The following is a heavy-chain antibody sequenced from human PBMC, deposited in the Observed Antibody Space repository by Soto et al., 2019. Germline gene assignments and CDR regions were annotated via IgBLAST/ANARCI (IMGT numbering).Heavy chain of an antibody. Sequence: EVQLVESGGGLVQPGGSLRLSCAASGFTFSSYSMNWVRQAPGKGLEWVSYINSSSSTIYYADSVKGRITISRDNAKNSLYLQMNSRRAEDTAVYYCARDYYGSGSYYGFDYCGQGTLVTVSA. CDR3: ARDYYGSGSYYGFDY. J-gene: IGHJ4*02. V-gene: IGHV3-48*01. CDR1: GFTFSSYS. D-gene: IGHD3-10*01. CDR2: INSSSSTI.